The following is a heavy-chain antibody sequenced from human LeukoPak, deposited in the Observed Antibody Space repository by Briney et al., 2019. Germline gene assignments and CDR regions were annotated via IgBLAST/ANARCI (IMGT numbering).Heavy chain of an antibody. D-gene: IGHD3-16*01. Sequence: GASVKVSCKASGYTFTSYDINWVRQATGQGLEWMGWMNPNSGNTGYAQKFQGRVTMTRNTSISTAYMELSSLRSEDTAVYYCARGVWYDYVWGSYDYFDYWGQGTLVTVSS. CDR1: GYTFTSYD. CDR3: ARGVWYDYVWGSYDYFDY. CDR2: MNPNSGNT. V-gene: IGHV1-8*01. J-gene: IGHJ4*02.